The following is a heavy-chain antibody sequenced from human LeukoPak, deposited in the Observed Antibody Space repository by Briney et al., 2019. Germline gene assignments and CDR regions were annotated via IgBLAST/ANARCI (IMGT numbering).Heavy chain of an antibody. CDR1: GGSISNSNYY. D-gene: IGHD3-3*01. V-gene: IGHV4-39*01. CDR3: AMPRDFWSGIAGALEMFDP. Sequence: PSETLSLTCTVSGGSISNSNYYWAWIRQPPGKGLEWIGRMYYSGSTYYNPSLKSRVTISVDTCTNRFSLKLSSVTAADTAVYYCAMPRDFWSGIAGALEMFDPWGQGILVTVSS. CDR2: MYYSGST. J-gene: IGHJ5*02.